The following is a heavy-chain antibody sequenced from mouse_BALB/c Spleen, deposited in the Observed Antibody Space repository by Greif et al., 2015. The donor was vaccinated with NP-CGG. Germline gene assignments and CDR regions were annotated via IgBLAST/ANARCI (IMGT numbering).Heavy chain of an antibody. V-gene: IGHV1-69*01. CDR2: IDTSDSYT. CDR1: GYTFTDYW. CDR3: AVAITTVVATDY. D-gene: IGHD1-1*01. Sequence: VQLQQSGAELVMPGASVKMSCKASGYTFTDYWMHWVKQRPRQGLEWIGAIDTSDSYTSYNQKFKGKATLTVDESSSTAYMQLSSLTSEDSAVYYCAVAITTVVATDYWGQGTTLTVSS. J-gene: IGHJ2*01.